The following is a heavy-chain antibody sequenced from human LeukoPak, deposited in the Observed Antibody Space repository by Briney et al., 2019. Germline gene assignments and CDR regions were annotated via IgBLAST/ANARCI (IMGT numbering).Heavy chain of an antibody. Sequence: ASVKVSCKSSGYSFTSYYMYWVRQAPGQGLEWMGIINPSGGSTSYAQKFQGRVTMTRDTSTSTVYMELSSLRSEDTAVYYCARDSGMVRGTVDYWGQGTLVTVSS. V-gene: IGHV1-46*01. CDR2: INPSGGST. CDR3: ARDSGMVRGTVDY. D-gene: IGHD3-10*01. J-gene: IGHJ4*02. CDR1: GYSFTSYY.